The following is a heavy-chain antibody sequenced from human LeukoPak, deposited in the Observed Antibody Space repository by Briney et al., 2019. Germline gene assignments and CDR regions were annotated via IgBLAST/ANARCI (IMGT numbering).Heavy chain of an antibody. J-gene: IGHJ4*02. CDR2: ISGSRSNT. D-gene: IGHD3-22*01. Sequence: GGSLRLSCAASGFTFSDYHMTWIRQAPGKGLEWVSYISGSRSNTNYADSVKGGFTISRDNAKNSLYLQMNSLRVEDTAVYYCARVNPTNSGFYAYWGQGTLVTVSS. CDR3: ARVNPTNSGFYAY. CDR1: GFTFSDYH. V-gene: IGHV3-11*06.